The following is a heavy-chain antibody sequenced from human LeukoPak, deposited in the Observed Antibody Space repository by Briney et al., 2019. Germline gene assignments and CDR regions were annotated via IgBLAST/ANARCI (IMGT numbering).Heavy chain of an antibody. V-gene: IGHV1-8*01. CDR2: MNPNSGNT. CDR3: AKVVIPGHDAFDI. J-gene: IGHJ3*02. Sequence: ASVKVSCKASGYTFTSYDINWVRQATGQGLEWMGWMNPNSGNTGYAQKFQGGVTMTRNTSISTAYMELSSLRSEDTAVYYCAKVVIPGHDAFDIWGQGTMVTVSS. CDR1: GYTFTSYD. D-gene: IGHD3-16*02.